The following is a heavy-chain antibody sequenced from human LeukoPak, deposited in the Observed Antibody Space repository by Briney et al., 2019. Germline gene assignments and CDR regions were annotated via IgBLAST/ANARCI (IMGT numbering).Heavy chain of an antibody. Sequence: SETLSLTCTVSGDSISSYWWSWIRQSPGKGLEWIGYIHYSGSTKYNPSFKSRVTISVDTSKNQFSQKVSSVTAADTAVYYCARHRGYDLFDYWGQGTLVTVSS. J-gene: IGHJ4*02. CDR1: GDSISSYW. CDR2: IHYSGST. D-gene: IGHD5-12*01. CDR3: ARHRGYDLFDY. V-gene: IGHV4-59*08.